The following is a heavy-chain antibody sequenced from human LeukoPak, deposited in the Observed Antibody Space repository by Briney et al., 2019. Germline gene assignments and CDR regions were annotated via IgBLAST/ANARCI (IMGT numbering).Heavy chain of an antibody. CDR2: IRYDGGNK. CDR3: AKLGF. J-gene: IGHJ4*02. CDR1: GFTFSSYG. V-gene: IGHV3-30*02. D-gene: IGHD6-25*01. Sequence: GGSLRLSCAASGFTFSSYGMHWVRQAPGKGLEWVAFIRYDGGNKYYADSVTGRFTISRDNSKNTLYLQMNSLRAEDTAVYYCAKLGFWGQGTLVTVSS.